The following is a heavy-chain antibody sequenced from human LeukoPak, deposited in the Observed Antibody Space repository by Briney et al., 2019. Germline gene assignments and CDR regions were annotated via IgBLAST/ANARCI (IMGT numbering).Heavy chain of an antibody. CDR1: DYSISSSNW. D-gene: IGHD3-22*01. Sequence: SETLSLTCAVSDYSISSSNWWVWIRQPPGKGLEWIGYMYHSGSTSYNPSLKSRVSMSLDTTKNQFSLKLRSVTAVDTAIHYCARKKDSSGYFSWGQGILVTVSS. CDR2: MYHSGST. V-gene: IGHV4-28*01. CDR3: ARKKDSSGYFS. J-gene: IGHJ4*02.